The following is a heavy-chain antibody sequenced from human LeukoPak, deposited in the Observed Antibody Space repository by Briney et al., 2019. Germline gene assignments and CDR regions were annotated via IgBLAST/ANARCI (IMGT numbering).Heavy chain of an antibody. CDR3: ARGDGYYFDY. CDR2: MNPNSGDT. D-gene: IGHD5-24*01. CDR1: GYTFTTYD. V-gene: IGHV1-8*01. J-gene: IGHJ4*02. Sequence: ASVKVSCKASGYTFTTYDINWVRQATGQGLEWMGWMNPNSGDTGYAQKFQGRVTITADESTSTAYMELSSLRSEDTAVYYCARGDGYYFDYWGQGTLVTVSS.